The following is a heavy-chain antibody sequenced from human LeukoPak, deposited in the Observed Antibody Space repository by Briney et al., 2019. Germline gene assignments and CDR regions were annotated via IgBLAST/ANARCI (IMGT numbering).Heavy chain of an antibody. CDR3: ARDYYDSSGYYTQNYFGY. J-gene: IGHJ4*02. CDR1: GFTFDDYG. D-gene: IGHD3-22*01. Sequence: PGRSLRLSCAASGFTFDDYGVSWVRQAPGKGLEWVSGINWNGGSTGYADSVKGRFTTSRDNAKNSLYLQMNSLRAEDTALYYCARDYYDSSGYYTQNYFGYWGQGTLVTVSS. CDR2: INWNGGST. V-gene: IGHV3-20*04.